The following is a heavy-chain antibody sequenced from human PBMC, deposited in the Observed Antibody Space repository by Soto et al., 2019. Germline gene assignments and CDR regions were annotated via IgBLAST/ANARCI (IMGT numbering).Heavy chain of an antibody. V-gene: IGHV1-69*01. Sequence: VQVVQSEAEAKQPGSSVKLSCKVSGVTFSNAAFSWVRQAPGQGLEWMGGIIPIFGGAKYAQKFQARDKITADAMTDIGYMEVTSLRIDDTAVCFCARDGEYGHQAGTTEYFGMVVWGQGTTVTVSS. D-gene: IGHD1-1*01. CDR1: GVTFSNAA. CDR3: ARDGEYGHQAGTTEYFGMVV. J-gene: IGHJ6*02. CDR2: IIPIFGGA.